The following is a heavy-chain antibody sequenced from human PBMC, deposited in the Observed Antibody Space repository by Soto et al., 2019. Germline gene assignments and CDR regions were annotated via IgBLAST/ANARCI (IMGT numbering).Heavy chain of an antibody. CDR2: IYYSGST. V-gene: IGHV4-30-4*01. J-gene: IGHJ6*02. CDR3: ARESGHGMDV. Sequence: SETLSLTCTVSGGSISSVDCCCSMKHKPPGKGLEWIGYIYYSGSTYYNPSLKSRVTISVETSKNQFSLKLTSVTAADTAVYYCARESGHGMDVWGQGTTVTVSS. CDR1: GGSISSVDCC. D-gene: IGHD6-25*01.